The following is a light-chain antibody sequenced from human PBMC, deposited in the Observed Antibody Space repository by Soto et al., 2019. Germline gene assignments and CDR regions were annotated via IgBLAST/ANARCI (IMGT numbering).Light chain of an antibody. CDR1: QSLTSSY. CDR2: GAS. Sequence: EIVLTQSPGTLSLSPGERATLSCRASQSLTSSYLAWYQQKPGQSPRLLIYGASRRATGIPDRFSGSGSGTDFTLTISRLEPEDFAVYYCQQYDASLRTFGQGTKVDIK. CDR3: QQYDASLRT. J-gene: IGKJ1*01. V-gene: IGKV3-20*01.